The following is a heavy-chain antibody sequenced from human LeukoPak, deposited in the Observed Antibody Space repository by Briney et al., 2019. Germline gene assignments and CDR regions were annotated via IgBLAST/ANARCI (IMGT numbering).Heavy chain of an antibody. V-gene: IGHV1-2*06. J-gene: IGHJ6*03. CDR2: INPNSGGT. CDR3: ARYCSGGSCYSGYYYMDV. CDR1: GYTFTGYY. Sequence: ASVKVSCKASGYTFTGYYMHWVRQAPGQELEWMGRINPNSGGTNYAQKFQGRVTMTRDTSISTAYMELSRLRSDDTAVYYCARYCSGGSCYSGYYYMDVWGKGTTVTVSS. D-gene: IGHD2-15*01.